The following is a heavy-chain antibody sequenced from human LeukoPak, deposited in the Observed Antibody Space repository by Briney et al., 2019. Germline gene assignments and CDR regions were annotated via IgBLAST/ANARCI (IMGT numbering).Heavy chain of an antibody. CDR3: ARGVRYYGSGSYYSTPLFDY. Sequence: PSETLSLTCTVSGGSISSYYWGWIRQPPGKGLEWIGSIYYSGSTYYNPSLKSRVTISVDTPKNQFSLKLSSVTAADTAVYYCARGVRYYGSGSYYSTPLFDYWGQGTLVTVSS. CDR2: IYYSGST. J-gene: IGHJ4*02. D-gene: IGHD3-10*01. CDR1: GGSISSYY. V-gene: IGHV4-39*01.